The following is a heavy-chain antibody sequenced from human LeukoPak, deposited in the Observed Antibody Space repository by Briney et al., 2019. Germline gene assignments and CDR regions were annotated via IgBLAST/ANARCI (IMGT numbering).Heavy chain of an antibody. J-gene: IGHJ3*02. CDR3: ARASATRADHSLQAFDI. V-gene: IGHV4-31*03. CDR2: IYYSGST. CDR1: GGSISSGGYY. D-gene: IGHD1-1*01. Sequence: SQTLSVTCTVSGGSISSGGYYWSWIRQHPGKGLEWIGYIYYSGSTYYNPSLKSRVTISVDTSKNQFSLKLSSVTAADTAVYYCARASATRADHSLQAFDIWGQGTMVTVSS.